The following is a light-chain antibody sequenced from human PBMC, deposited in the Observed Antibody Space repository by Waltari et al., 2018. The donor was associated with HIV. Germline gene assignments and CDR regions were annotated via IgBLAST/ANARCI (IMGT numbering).Light chain of an antibody. V-gene: IGKV1-39*01. CDR2: AAS. CDR3: QQSYSTPYT. CDR1: QSSSRY. J-gene: IGKJ2*01. Sequence: DIQMTQSPSYLSASVGARVTITCRASQSSSRYLNWYQQKPGKAPKLLIYAASSWQSGVPARFSGSGSGTDFTLTISSLQPEDFATYYCQQSYSTPYTFGQGTKLEIK.